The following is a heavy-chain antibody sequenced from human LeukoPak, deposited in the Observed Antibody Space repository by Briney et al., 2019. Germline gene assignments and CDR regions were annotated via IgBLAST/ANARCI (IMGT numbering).Heavy chain of an antibody. Sequence: GGSLRLSCAASGFTFSSYAMHWVRQAPGKGLEWVAVISYDGSNKYYADSVKGRFTISRDNSKNTLYLQMNSLRAEDTAVYYCARVGEKYQLLGGGALLIYWGQGTLVTVSS. V-gene: IGHV3-30*04. D-gene: IGHD2-2*01. CDR1: GFTFSSYA. CDR2: ISYDGSNK. CDR3: ARVGEKYQLLGGGALLIY. J-gene: IGHJ4*02.